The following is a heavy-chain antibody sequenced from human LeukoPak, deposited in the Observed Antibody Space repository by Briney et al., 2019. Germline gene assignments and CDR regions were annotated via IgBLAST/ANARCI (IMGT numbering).Heavy chain of an antibody. CDR1: GFTQSRYS. J-gene: IGHJ4*02. V-gene: IGHV3-64*01. CDR2: LSSNGVST. D-gene: IGHD3-3*01. Sequence: GGARRLRCGASGFTQSRYSVHGLPQAPGEGLGYVSPLSSNGVSTYYAISVKGRFTISRDNSKNTLYLQMGSLRAEDMAVYYCAREVGVTIFDYWGQGTLVTVSS. CDR3: AREVGVTIFDY.